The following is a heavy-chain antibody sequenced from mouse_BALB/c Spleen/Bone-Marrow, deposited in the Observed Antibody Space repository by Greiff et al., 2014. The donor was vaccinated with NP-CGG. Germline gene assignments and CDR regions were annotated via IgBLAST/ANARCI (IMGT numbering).Heavy chain of an antibody. CDR2: ISSGGSYT. CDR1: GFTFSSYA. Sequence: EVQRVESGGGLVKPGGSLKLSCAASGFTFSSYAMSWVRQSPEKRLEWVAEISSGGSYTYYPDTVTGRFTISRDNAKNTLYLEMSSLRSEDTAMYYCARDRGYCDYWGQGTTLTVSS. J-gene: IGHJ2*01. D-gene: IGHD3-1*01. V-gene: IGHV5-9-4*01. CDR3: ARDRGYCDY.